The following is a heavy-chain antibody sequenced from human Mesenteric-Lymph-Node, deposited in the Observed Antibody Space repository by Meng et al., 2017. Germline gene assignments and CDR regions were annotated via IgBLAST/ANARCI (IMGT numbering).Heavy chain of an antibody. J-gene: IGHJ4*02. CDR2: FVNYVDT. CDR1: GYTFGSYG. Sequence: QVHLLQSGPEGKKPGASVRVSCKASGYTFGSYGICWVRQAPGQGLEWMGWFVNYVDTYPAPKFQGRVTMTTDTHTSTAFMELRSLRSDDTAVYYCARGTPGRSYSDYWGQGTLVTVSS. V-gene: IGHV1-18*01. CDR3: ARGTPGRSYSDY. D-gene: IGHD3-10*01.